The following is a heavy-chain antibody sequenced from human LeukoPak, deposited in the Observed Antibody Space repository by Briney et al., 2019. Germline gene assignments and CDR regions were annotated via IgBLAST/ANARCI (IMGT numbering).Heavy chain of an antibody. Sequence: PSETLSLTCTVSGGSIRSSSYYWGWIRQPPGKGLEWIGSIYYSGNTYYNPSLKSRVTISVDTSENQFSLKLTSATAADTAVYYCASHTIFGVVRAFDIWGQGTMVTVSS. CDR2: IYYSGNT. CDR1: GGSIRSSSYY. J-gene: IGHJ3*02. D-gene: IGHD3-3*01. V-gene: IGHV4-39*07. CDR3: ASHTIFGVVRAFDI.